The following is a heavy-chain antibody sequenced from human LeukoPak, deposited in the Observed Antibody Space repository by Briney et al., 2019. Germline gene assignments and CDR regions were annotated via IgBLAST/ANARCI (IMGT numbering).Heavy chain of an antibody. Sequence: KPSETLSLTCTVSGGSISSSSYYWGWIRQPPGKGLEWIGSIYYSGSTYYNPSLKSRVTISVDTSKNQFSLKLSSVTAADTAVYYCARQAVVVAALLDCWGQGTLVTVSS. CDR2: IYYSGST. J-gene: IGHJ4*02. CDR3: ARQAVVVAALLDC. D-gene: IGHD2-15*01. CDR1: GGSISSSSYY. V-gene: IGHV4-39*01.